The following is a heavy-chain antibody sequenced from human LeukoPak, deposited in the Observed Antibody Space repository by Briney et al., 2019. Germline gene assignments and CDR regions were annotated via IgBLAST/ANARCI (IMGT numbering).Heavy chain of an antibody. CDR3: ARDRDSSGYYYGY. Sequence: GGSLRLSCAASGFTVSSNYMSWVRQAPGKGLEWVSVIYSGGSTYYADSVKGRFTIPRDNSKNTLYLQMNSLRAEDTAVYCCARDRDSSGYYYGYWGQGTLVTVSS. J-gene: IGHJ4*02. V-gene: IGHV3-53*01. CDR2: IYSGGST. D-gene: IGHD3-22*01. CDR1: GFTVSSNY.